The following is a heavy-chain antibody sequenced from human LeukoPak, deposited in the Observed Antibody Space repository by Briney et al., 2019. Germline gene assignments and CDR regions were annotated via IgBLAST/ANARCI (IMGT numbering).Heavy chain of an antibody. V-gene: IGHV3-23*01. CDR1: GFTFSSYG. D-gene: IGHD6-19*01. Sequence: GGTLRLSCAASGFTFSSYGMSWVRQAPGKGLEWVSAISGSGGSTYYADSVKGRFTISRDNSKNTLYLQMNSLRAEDTAVYYCAKVDSGWSTIDYWGQGTLVTVSS. CDR2: ISGSGGST. CDR3: AKVDSGWSTIDY. J-gene: IGHJ4*02.